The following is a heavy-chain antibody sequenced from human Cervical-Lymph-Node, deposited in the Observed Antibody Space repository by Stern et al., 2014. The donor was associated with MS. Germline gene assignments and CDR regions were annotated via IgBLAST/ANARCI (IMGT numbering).Heavy chain of an antibody. CDR2: IIAIIGTT. Sequence: IQLVQSGAEVRKPGSSGQVSCKVSGGTLSSNTIVWVRKAPGQGLQWMGGIIAIIGTTDYAQKFHDRVTITAYESSNTVYMEVTSLTSEDTAVYYCARVIGDGYDSLDDWGQGTLVTVSS. CDR1: GGTLSSNT. D-gene: IGHD5-24*01. CDR3: ARVIGDGYDSLDD. J-gene: IGHJ4*02. V-gene: IGHV1-69*01.